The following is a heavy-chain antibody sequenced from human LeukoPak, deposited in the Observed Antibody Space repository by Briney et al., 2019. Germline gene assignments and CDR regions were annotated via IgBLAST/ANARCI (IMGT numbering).Heavy chain of an antibody. J-gene: IGHJ4*02. V-gene: IGHV3-23*01. Sequence: HAGGSLRLSCAASGFTFSNYWMRWVRQAPGKGLGWVSVSSGSGGSTYYADSVKGRFTISRDNSKNTLYLQMNSLRAEDTAVYYCAKTIVRDSSGYYYYFDYWGQGTLVTVSS. D-gene: IGHD3-22*01. CDR1: GFTFSNYW. CDR2: SSGSGGST. CDR3: AKTIVRDSSGYYYYFDY.